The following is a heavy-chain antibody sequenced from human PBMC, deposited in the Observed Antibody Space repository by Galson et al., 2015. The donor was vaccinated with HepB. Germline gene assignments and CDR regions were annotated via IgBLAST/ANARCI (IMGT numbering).Heavy chain of an antibody. D-gene: IGHD3-22*01. CDR3: ARDGMYDSSGYYYGPLYYFDY. Sequence: SLRLSCAASGFTFSSYGMHWVRQAPGKGLEWVAVIWYDGSNKYYADSVKGRFTISRDNSKNTLYLQMNSLRAEDTAVYYCARDGMYDSSGYYYGPLYYFDYWGQGTLVTVSS. J-gene: IGHJ4*02. CDR2: IWYDGSNK. V-gene: IGHV3-33*01. CDR1: GFTFSSYG.